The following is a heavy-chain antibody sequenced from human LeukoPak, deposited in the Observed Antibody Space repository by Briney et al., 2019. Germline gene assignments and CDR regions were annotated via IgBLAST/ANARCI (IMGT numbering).Heavy chain of an antibody. Sequence: GGSLRLSCAASGLTFSSYWMTWVRQAPGKGLEWVADIKPDGGERSYVDSVRGRFTISRDNAENSLYLQMNSLRAEDTAVYYCARWYYASGSYYLDYWGQGTLVTVSS. V-gene: IGHV3-7*02. CDR3: ARWYYASGSYYLDY. CDR1: GLTFSSYW. CDR2: IKPDGGER. D-gene: IGHD3-10*01. J-gene: IGHJ4*02.